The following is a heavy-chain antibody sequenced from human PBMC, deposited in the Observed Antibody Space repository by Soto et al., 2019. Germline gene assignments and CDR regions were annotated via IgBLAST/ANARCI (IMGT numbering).Heavy chain of an antibody. Sequence: QVQLQESGPGLVKPSQTLSLTCTVAGGSISSDDYYWSWIRHHPGKGLEWIGYIHYSGSTYYNPSLKSRVSTALDTSKNPSSLELSSVTAAETAVYYWGRKDLVNCGSGCSSAPFAHWGQGALVIVSS. D-gene: IGHD2-21*02. CDR1: GGSISSDDYY. CDR2: IHYSGST. CDR3: GRKDLVNCGSGCSSAPFAH. J-gene: IGHJ4*02. V-gene: IGHV4-31*03.